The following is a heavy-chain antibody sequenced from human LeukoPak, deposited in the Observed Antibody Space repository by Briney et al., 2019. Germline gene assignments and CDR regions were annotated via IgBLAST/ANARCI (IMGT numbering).Heavy chain of an antibody. Sequence: ASVKVSCKASGGTFSSYAISWVRQAPGQGPEWMGGIIPIFGTANYAQKFQGRVTITADESTSTAYMELNSLRAEDTAVYYCAREFGDEGYYWGQGTLVTVSS. CDR1: GGTFSSYA. D-gene: IGHD3-10*01. J-gene: IGHJ4*02. CDR2: IIPIFGTA. CDR3: AREFGDEGYY. V-gene: IGHV1-69*13.